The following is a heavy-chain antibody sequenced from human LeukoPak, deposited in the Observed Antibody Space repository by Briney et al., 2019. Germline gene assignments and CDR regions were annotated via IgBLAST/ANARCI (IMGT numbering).Heavy chain of an antibody. V-gene: IGHV4-59*01. J-gene: IGHJ5*02. D-gene: IGHD6-19*01. Sequence: SETLSLTCTVSGGSISSYYWSWIRQPPGKGLEWIGYIYYSGSTNYNPSLKSRVTISVDTSKNQFSLQLSSVTAADTAVYYCASSGWYEWFDPWGQGTLVTVSS. CDR3: ASSGWYEWFDP. CDR1: GGSISSYY. CDR2: IYYSGST.